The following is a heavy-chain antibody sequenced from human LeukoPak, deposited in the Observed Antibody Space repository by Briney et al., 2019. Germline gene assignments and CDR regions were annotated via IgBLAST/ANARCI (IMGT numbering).Heavy chain of an antibody. J-gene: IGHJ3*01. D-gene: IGHD6-19*01. CDR2: VNEDGSRT. CDR3: TRGHASGWTRDAFDL. Sequence: GGSLRLSCAASGFTFNRFWMHWVRQAPGLGLMWVSHVNEDGSRTTYADPVKGRFTVSRDNARGTLYLEMNNLAVDDTAVYYCTRGHASGWTRDAFDLWGQGTMVTVSS. CDR1: GFTFNRFW. V-gene: IGHV3-74*01.